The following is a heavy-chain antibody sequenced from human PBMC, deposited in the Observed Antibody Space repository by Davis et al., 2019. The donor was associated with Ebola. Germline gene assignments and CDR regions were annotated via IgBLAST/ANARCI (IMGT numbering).Heavy chain of an antibody. CDR1: GFTFSSYG. Sequence: GESLKISCAASGFTFSSYGMHWVRQAPGKGLEWVAVISYDGSNKYYADSVKGRFTISRDNSKNTLYLQMNSLRAEDTAVYYCARARDDDILTEYYFDYWGQGTLVSVSS. J-gene: IGHJ4*02. V-gene: IGHV3-30*03. CDR3: ARARDDDILTEYYFDY. CDR2: ISYDGSNK. D-gene: IGHD3-9*01.